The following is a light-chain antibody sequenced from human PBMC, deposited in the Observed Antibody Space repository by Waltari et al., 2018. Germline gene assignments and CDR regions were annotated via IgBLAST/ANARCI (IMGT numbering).Light chain of an antibody. CDR2: SAS. CDR1: QTISTSF. Sequence: EIVLTQSPGTLSLSPGERATLSCRANQTISTSFLAWYQHIPGQAPRLLIYSASHRAAGIPDRFSGSGSGTDFTLTISRLEPEDFAMYYCQQYSSSHMFTFGQGTKLDIK. CDR3: QQYSSSHMFT. V-gene: IGKV3-20*01. J-gene: IGKJ2*01.